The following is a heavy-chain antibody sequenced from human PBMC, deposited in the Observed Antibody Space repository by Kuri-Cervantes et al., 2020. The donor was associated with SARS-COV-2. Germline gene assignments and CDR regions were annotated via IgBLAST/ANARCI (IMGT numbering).Heavy chain of an antibody. V-gene: IGHV3-30*02. Sequence: GESLKISCAASGLTFSSYGMHWVRQAPGKGLEWVAFIRYDGSNKYYADSVKGRFTISRDNSKNTLYLQMNSLRAEDTAVYYCANGARDMRVVADDAFDIWGQGTMVTVSS. CDR2: IRYDGSNK. CDR1: GLTFSSYG. D-gene: IGHD3-22*01. J-gene: IGHJ3*02. CDR3: ANGARDMRVVADDAFDI.